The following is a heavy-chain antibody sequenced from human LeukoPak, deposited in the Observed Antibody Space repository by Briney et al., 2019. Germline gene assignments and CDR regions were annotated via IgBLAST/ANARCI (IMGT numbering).Heavy chain of an antibody. CDR2: ISGSTGST. V-gene: IGHV3-23*01. CDR3: AKAPSGGPTGFDY. D-gene: IGHD3-10*01. Sequence: GGSLRLSCAASGLTFSSYSMNWVRQAPGKGLEWVSSISGSTGSTYYPDSLKGRFTISRDNSKNTLSLQMDTLRVEDTAVYYCAKAPSGGPTGFDYWGQGTLVTVSS. J-gene: IGHJ4*02. CDR1: GLTFSSYS.